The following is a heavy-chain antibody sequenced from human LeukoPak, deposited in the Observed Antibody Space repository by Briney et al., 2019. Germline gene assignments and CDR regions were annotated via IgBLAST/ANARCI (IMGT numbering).Heavy chain of an antibody. CDR1: GYTFTSYD. CDR3: ARGRRYSSSWRTRNWLDP. D-gene: IGHD6-13*01. V-gene: IGHV1-8*03. J-gene: IGHJ5*02. CDR2: MNPNSGNT. Sequence: GASVKVSCKASGYTFTSYDINWVRQATGQGLEWMGWMNPNSGNTGYAQKFQGRVTITRNTSISTAYMELSSLRSEDTAVYYCARGRRYSSSWRTRNWLDPWGQGTLVTVSS.